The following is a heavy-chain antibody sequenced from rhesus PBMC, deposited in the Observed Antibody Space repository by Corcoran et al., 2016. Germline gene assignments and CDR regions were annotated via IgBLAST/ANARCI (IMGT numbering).Heavy chain of an antibody. CDR1: GGSVSSSNW. Sequence: QVQLQESGPGLVKPSETLSLTCAVSGGSVSSSNWWSWIRQPPGNGVEGIGCISGCGGSTYTNPSLKSRCTMSTARYKYQFSLKLSAGTAADPAVYYCAREYCAGSGCYGYYGLDAWGQGVVVTVSS. D-gene: IGHD2-21*01. CDR2: ISGCGGST. CDR3: AREYCAGSGCYGYYGLDA. J-gene: IGHJ6*01. V-gene: IGHV4-65*01.